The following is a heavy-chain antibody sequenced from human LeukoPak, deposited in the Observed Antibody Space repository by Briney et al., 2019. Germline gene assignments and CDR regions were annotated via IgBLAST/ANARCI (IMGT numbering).Heavy chain of an antibody. CDR3: ARGRTQLWLR. J-gene: IGHJ4*02. Sequence: PSETLSLTCVVSGGSVSGYYWGWIRQPPGRGLEWIGYVYYSGSTNYNPSFKSRITISVDTSRNQFSLQLSSVTAADTAVYYCARGRTQLWLRWGQGTLVTVSS. CDR1: GGSVSGYY. D-gene: IGHD5-18*01. V-gene: IGHV4-59*02. CDR2: VYYSGST.